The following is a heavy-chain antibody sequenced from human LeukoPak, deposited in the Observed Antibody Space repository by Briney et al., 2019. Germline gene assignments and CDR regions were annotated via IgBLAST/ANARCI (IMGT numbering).Heavy chain of an antibody. D-gene: IGHD6-13*01. CDR2: ISYDGSNK. CDR3: AKDNPYSSSWYVASNWFDP. Sequence: PGGSLRLSCAPSGFTFSSYGMHWVRQAPGKGLEWVALISYDGSNKYYADSVKGRFTISRDNSKNTLYLQMNSLRAEDTAVYYCAKDNPYSSSWYVASNWFDPWGQGTLVTVSS. V-gene: IGHV3-30*18. J-gene: IGHJ5*02. CDR1: GFTFSSYG.